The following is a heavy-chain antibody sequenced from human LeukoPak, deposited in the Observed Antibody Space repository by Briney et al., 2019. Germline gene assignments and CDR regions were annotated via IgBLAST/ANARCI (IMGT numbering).Heavy chain of an antibody. CDR2: IYYSGST. V-gene: IGHV4-39*01. CDR1: GGSISSSSCY. Sequence: SETLSLTCTVSGGSISSSSCYWGWIRQPPGKGLEWIGSIYYSGSTYYNPSLKSRVTISVDTSKNQFSLKLSSVTAADTAVYYCASRIPDCSGGSCYSTFWDYWGQGTLVTVSS. D-gene: IGHD2-15*01. CDR3: ASRIPDCSGGSCYSTFWDY. J-gene: IGHJ4*02.